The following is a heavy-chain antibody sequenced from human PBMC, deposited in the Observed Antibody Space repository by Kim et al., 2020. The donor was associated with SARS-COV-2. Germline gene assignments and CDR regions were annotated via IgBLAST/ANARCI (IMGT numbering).Heavy chain of an antibody. J-gene: IGHJ6*02. Sequence: GGSLRLSCAASGFTFSDYYMSWIRQAPGKGLEWVSYISSSGSTIYYADSVKGRFTISRDNAKNSLYLQMNSLRVEDTAVYYCARDERSDMYYDFWSFRAYFYHGNDVWGQGTTVTVSS. CDR2: ISSSGSTI. CDR1: GFTFSDYY. V-gene: IGHV3-11*01. D-gene: IGHD3-3*01. CDR3: ARDERSDMYYDFWSFRAYFYHGNDV.